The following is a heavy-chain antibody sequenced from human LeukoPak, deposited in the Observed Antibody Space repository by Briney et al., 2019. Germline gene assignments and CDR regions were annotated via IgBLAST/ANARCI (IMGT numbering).Heavy chain of an antibody. Sequence: ASVKVSCKASGYTFTSYGISWVRQAPGQGLEWMGWISAYNGNTNYAQKLQGRVTMTEDTSTDTAYMELSSLRSEDTAVYYCATVQGFDSSGYPTPGFIDYWGQGTLVTVSS. V-gene: IGHV1-18*01. CDR1: GYTFTSYG. CDR2: ISAYNGNT. CDR3: ATVQGFDSSGYPTPGFIDY. D-gene: IGHD3-22*01. J-gene: IGHJ4*02.